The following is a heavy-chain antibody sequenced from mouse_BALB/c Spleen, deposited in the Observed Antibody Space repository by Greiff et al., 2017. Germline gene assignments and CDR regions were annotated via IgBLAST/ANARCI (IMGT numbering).Heavy chain of an antibody. J-gene: IGHJ4*01. Sequence: EVKLEESGGGLVQPGGSRKLSCAASGFTFSSFGMHWVRQAPEKGLEWVAYISSGSSTIYYADTVKGRFTISRDNPKNTLFLQMTSLRSEDTAMYYCAREKYAMDYWGQGTSVTVSS. CDR3: AREKYAMDY. CDR1: GFTFSSFG. CDR2: ISSGSSTI. V-gene: IGHV5-17*02.